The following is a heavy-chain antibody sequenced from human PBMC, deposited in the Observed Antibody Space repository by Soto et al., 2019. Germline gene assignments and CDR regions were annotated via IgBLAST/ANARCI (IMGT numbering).Heavy chain of an antibody. CDR1: GFTFSSYG. Sequence: QVQLVESGGGVVQPGRSLRLSCAASGFTFSSYGMHWVRQAPGKGLEWVAVISYDGSNKYYADSVKGRFTNSRDNSKNTLYLQMNGPGAEGPAVYYWGGGGVVAAIRAFDIWGQGTMVTVSS. D-gene: IGHD2-15*01. J-gene: IGHJ3*02. CDR3: GGGGVVAAIRAFDI. CDR2: ISYDGSNK. V-gene: IGHV3-30*03.